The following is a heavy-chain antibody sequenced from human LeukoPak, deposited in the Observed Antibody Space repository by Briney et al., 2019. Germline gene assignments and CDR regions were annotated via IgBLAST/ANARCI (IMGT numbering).Heavy chain of an antibody. D-gene: IGHD3-10*01. CDR1: GFTVSSNY. V-gene: IGHV3-53*05. CDR2: IYSGGST. J-gene: IGHJ4*02. CDR3: ARDTYGSVSPFDY. Sequence: PGGSLRLSCAASGFTVSSNYMSWVRQAPGKGLEWVSVIYSGGSTYYADSVKGRFTISRDNSKNTLYLQMNSLRAEDTALYYCARDTYGSVSPFDYWGQGTLVTVSS.